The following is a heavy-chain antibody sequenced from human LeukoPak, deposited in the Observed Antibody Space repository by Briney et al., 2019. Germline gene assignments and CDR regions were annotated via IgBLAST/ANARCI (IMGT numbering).Heavy chain of an antibody. D-gene: IGHD1-1*01. Sequence: PGGSLRLSYAASGFTFSFYSINWVRQTPGKGLEWISSISNGSDYIYYAESVRGRFTVSRDNAKNSVYLQMNSLSPEDTAIYYCARAPGGPRPGNWFDPWGQGSLVTVSS. V-gene: IGHV3-21*06. CDR2: ISNGSDYI. J-gene: IGHJ5*02. CDR3: ARAPGGPRPGNWFDP. CDR1: GFTFSFYS.